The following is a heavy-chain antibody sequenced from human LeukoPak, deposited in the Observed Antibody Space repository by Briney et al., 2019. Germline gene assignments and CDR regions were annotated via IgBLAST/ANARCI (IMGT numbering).Heavy chain of an antibody. CDR1: SGSVSNSHYY. V-gene: IGHV4-39*01. J-gene: IGHJ5*02. Sequence: SETLSLTCTVSSGSVSNSHYYWAWVRQPPGKGLEWLGSIFYSGNTHYNPSLKSPVTISIDTSKNQFSLKLSSVTAADTAVYYCARHERSIAARLGGFDPWGQGTLVTVSS. CDR3: ARHERSIAARLGGFDP. CDR2: IFYSGNT. D-gene: IGHD6-6*01.